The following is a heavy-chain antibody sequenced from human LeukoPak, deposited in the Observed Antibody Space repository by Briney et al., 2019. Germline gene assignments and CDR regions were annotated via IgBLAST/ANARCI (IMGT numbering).Heavy chain of an antibody. CDR3: ARRIYSGTVRHLLYSFMDV. CDR2: ISKYGKT. CDR1: GASISSSS. Sequence: PGETLSLTCTVSGASISSSSWTWIRQSPGKGLESLGFISKYGKTKYKSSFEGRVSMSLDTSKSQFSLTLSSVTAADTAVYFCARRIYSGTVRHLLYSFMDVWGKGTTVIVS. V-gene: IGHV4-59*08. D-gene: IGHD2-21*01. J-gene: IGHJ6*03.